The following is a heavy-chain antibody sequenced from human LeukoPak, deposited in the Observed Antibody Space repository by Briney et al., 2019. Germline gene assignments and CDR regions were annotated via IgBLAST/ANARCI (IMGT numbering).Heavy chain of an antibody. CDR1: GASISTYY. J-gene: IGHJ4*02. CDR2: ISYSGST. CDR3: ARHRGYCSGGKCSPYHFDY. D-gene: IGHD2-15*01. Sequence: SETLSLTCTVSGASISTYYWSWIRQPPGKGLEWIGYISYSGSTNYNPSFNSRVTISVDTSKNKFSLKLSSVTAADAAVYYCARHRGYCSGGKCSPYHFDYWGQGTLVTVSS. V-gene: IGHV4-59*08.